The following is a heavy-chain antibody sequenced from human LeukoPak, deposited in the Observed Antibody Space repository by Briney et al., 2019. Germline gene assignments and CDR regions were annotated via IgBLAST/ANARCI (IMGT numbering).Heavy chain of an antibody. Sequence: GGSLRLSCAASGFTFSSYSMNWVRQAPGKGLEWVSSINSSSYIYYADSVKGRFTISRDNAKNSLYLQMNSLRAEDTAVYYCARDDFWGGSPPDYWGQGTLVTVSS. V-gene: IGHV3-21*01. J-gene: IGHJ4*02. CDR3: ARDDFWGGSPPDY. CDR2: INSSSYI. D-gene: IGHD3-3*01. CDR1: GFTFSSYS.